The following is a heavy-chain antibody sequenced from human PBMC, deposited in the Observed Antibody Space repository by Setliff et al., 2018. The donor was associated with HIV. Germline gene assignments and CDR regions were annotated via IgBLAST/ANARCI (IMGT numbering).Heavy chain of an antibody. V-gene: IGHV4-4*07. J-gene: IGHJ4*02. Sequence: SETLSLTCSVSDGSTTGYHWNWIRQSAGKGLEWIGRIYTSGSTNYNPSLKSRVTISVDTSKNQFSLKLSSVTAADTAVYYWARASLRCHLDYWGQGTLVTVSS. CDR1: DGSTTGYH. D-gene: IGHD4-17*01. CDR2: IYTSGST. CDR3: ARASLRCHLDY.